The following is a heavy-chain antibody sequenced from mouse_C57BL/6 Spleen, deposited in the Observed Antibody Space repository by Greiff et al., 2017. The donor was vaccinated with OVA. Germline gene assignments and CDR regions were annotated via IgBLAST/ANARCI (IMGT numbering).Heavy chain of an antibody. CDR2: IYPGSGNT. CDR3: ARSGFITMVVATSCYAMDY. D-gene: IGHD1-1*01. CDR1: GYTFTSYG. Sequence: VQLQQSGAELARPGASVKLSCKASGYTFTSYGISWVKQRTGQGLEWIGEIYPGSGNTYYNEKFKGKATLTADKSSSTAYMELRSLTSEDSAGYLCARSGFITMVVATSCYAMDYWGQGTSVTVSS. J-gene: IGHJ4*01. V-gene: IGHV1-81*01.